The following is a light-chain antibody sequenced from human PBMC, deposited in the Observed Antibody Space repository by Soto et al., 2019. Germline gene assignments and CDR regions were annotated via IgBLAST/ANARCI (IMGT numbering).Light chain of an antibody. CDR2: EVS. Sequence: QSALTQAPSESGSPGQSVTISCTGTSSDVGGYNYVSWYQQHPGKAPKLMIYEVSKRPSGVPDRFSGSKSGNTASLTVSGLQAEDAADYYCSSYAGSNNWVFGGGTKVTVL. CDR1: SSDVGGYNY. CDR3: SSYAGSNNWV. J-gene: IGLJ3*02. V-gene: IGLV2-8*01.